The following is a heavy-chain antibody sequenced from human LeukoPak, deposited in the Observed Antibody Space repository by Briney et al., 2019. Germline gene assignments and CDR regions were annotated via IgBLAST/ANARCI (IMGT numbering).Heavy chain of an antibody. Sequence: GGSLRLSCAASGFTVSSNCMSWVRQAPGKGPEWVSVIYSGGSTYYADSVKGRFTISRHNSKSTLYLQMNSLRAEDTAVYYCARGAGGSYYFDYWGQGTLVTVSS. J-gene: IGHJ4*02. CDR2: IYSGGST. V-gene: IGHV3-53*04. D-gene: IGHD2-15*01. CDR3: ARGAGGSYYFDY. CDR1: GFTVSSNC.